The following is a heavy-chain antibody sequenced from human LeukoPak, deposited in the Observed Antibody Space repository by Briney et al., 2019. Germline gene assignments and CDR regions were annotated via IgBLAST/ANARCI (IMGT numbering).Heavy chain of an antibody. Sequence: PGRSLRLSCAASGFTFSTYGMHWVRQAPGKGLEWVAVISYDRSNKYYADSVKGRFTISRDDSKNTLYLQMDSLRPEDTAVYYCAKDRSSTWSFDFWGQGTLVTVSS. CDR3: AKDRSSTWSFDF. V-gene: IGHV3-30*18. CDR1: GFTFSTYG. CDR2: ISYDRSNK. D-gene: IGHD6-13*01. J-gene: IGHJ4*02.